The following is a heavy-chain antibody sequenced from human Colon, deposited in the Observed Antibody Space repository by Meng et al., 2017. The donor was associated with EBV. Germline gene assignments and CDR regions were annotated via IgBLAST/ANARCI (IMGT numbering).Heavy chain of an antibody. CDR1: GDSVTNGGYS. V-gene: IGHV4-30-2*01. CDR2: IYHSGST. J-gene: IGHJ4*02. CDR3: ARDTSTWGNKGLDH. D-gene: IGHD7-27*01. Sequence: QVPLQESGSGLVKPSQTLSLTCVCSGDSVTNGGYSWSWIRQPPGKGLEWIGYIYHSGSTKYNPSLKSRVTISVDTSKNQFSLKLSSVTAADTAVYYCARDTSTWGNKGLDHWGQGILVTVSS.